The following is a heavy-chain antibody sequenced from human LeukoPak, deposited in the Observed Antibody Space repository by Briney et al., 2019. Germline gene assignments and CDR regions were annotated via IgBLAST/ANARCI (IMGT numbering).Heavy chain of an antibody. Sequence: SETLSLTCTVSGGSISSYYWSWIRQPPGKGLEWIGYIYYSGSTNYNPSLKSRVTISVDTSKNQFSLKLSSVTAADTAVYYCARGGIAARFNDYWGQGTLVTVSS. V-gene: IGHV4-59*08. CDR3: ARGGIAARFNDY. CDR2: IYYSGST. CDR1: GGSISSYY. J-gene: IGHJ4*02. D-gene: IGHD6-6*01.